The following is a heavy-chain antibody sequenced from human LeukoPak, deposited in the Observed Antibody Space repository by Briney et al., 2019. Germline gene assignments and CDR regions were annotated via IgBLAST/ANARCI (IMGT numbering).Heavy chain of an antibody. CDR3: ARAFGYDSSGYYYVQYYYYYYGMDV. J-gene: IGHJ6*02. CDR1: GFTFSDYY. Sequence: PGGSLRLSCAASGFTFSDYYMSWIRQAPGKGLEWVSYISSSGSTIYYADSVKGRFTISRDNAKNSLYLQMNSLRAEDTAVCYCARAFGYDSSGYYYVQYYYYYYGMDVWGQGTTVTVPS. CDR2: ISSSGSTI. V-gene: IGHV3-11*01. D-gene: IGHD3-22*01.